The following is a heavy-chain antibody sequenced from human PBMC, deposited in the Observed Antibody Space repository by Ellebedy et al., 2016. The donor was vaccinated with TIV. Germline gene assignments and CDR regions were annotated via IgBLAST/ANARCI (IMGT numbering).Heavy chain of an antibody. CDR1: GYTFTSYG. Sequence: AASVKVSCKASGYTFTSYGISWVRQAPGQGLEWVGWINPNSGATLYAQKFQGRVTMTRDTSISTAYMELSRLRSDDTAVYYCARAEDSNGYYTDWFDPWGQGTLVTVSS. J-gene: IGHJ5*02. CDR2: INPNSGAT. V-gene: IGHV1-2*02. CDR3: ARAEDSNGYYTDWFDP. D-gene: IGHD3-22*01.